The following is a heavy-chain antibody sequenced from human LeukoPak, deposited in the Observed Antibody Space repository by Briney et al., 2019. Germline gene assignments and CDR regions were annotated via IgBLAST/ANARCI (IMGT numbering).Heavy chain of an antibody. V-gene: IGHV4-39*01. CDR1: GGSTSDPNSY. D-gene: IGHD6-6*01. CDR3: ARRPDSSSRFYYYMDV. CDR2: IYYSGST. Sequence: SETLSLTCTVSGGSTSDPNSYWGWIRQPPGKGLEWIGNIYYSGSTYYNPSLKSRVTISVDTSKNQFSLKLSSVTAADTAVYYCARRPDSSSRFYYYMDVWGKGTTVTVSS. J-gene: IGHJ6*03.